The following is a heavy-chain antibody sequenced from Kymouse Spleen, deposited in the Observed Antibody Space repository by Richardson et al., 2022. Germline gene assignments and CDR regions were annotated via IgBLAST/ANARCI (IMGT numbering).Heavy chain of an antibody. J-gene: IGHJ6*02. CDR2: INHSGST. Sequence: QVQLQQWGAGLLKPSETLSLTCAVYGGSFSGYYWSWIRQPPGKGLEWIGEINHSGSTNYNPSLKSRVTISVDTSKNQFSLKLSSVTAADTAVYYCARSPQTGTYVTDGMDVWGQGTTVTVSS. D-gene: IGHD1-7*01. CDR3: ARSPQTGTYVTDGMDV. CDR1: GGSFSGYY. V-gene: IGHV4-34*01.